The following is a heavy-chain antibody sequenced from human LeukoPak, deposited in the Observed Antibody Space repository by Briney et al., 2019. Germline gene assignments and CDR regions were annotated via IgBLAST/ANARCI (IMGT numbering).Heavy chain of an antibody. J-gene: IGHJ6*02. V-gene: IGHV3-7*01. D-gene: IGHD6-13*01. CDR1: GFTFSSYW. CDR2: IKQDGSEK. Sequence: GGSLRLSCAASGFTFSSYWMSWVRQAPGKGLEWVANIKQDGSEKYYVDSVKGRFTISRDNAKNSLYLQMNSLRAEGTAVYYCASSYSSSWFYYYYGMDVWGQGTTVTVSS. CDR3: ASSYSSSWFYYYYGMDV.